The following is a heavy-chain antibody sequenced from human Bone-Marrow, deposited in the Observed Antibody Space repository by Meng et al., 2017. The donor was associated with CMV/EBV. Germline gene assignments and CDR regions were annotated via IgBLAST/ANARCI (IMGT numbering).Heavy chain of an antibody. CDR3: AGTAMVSDY. V-gene: IGHV4-34*01. CDR2: INHSGST. J-gene: IGHJ4*02. Sequence: SETLSLTCAVYGGSFSGYYWSWIRQPPGKGLEWIGEINHSGSTNYNPSLKSIVTISVDTSKNQFSLKLSSVTAADTAVYYCAGTAMVSDYWGQGTLVTVSS. D-gene: IGHD5-18*01. CDR1: GGSFSGYY.